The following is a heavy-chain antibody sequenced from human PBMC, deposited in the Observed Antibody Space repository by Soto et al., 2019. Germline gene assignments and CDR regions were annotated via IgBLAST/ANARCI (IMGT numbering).Heavy chain of an antibody. Sequence: LSLTFTVSGGSVSSGRFYWSWIRQPPGKGLEWIGYIYYSGSTKYNPSLRSRVTISVDTSKNQFSTKLTSGAAADTAVYYCARSGSGSGWLGGQGTLVTVSS. J-gene: IGHJ4*02. D-gene: IGHD6-19*01. CDR3: ARSGSGSGWL. V-gene: IGHV4-61*01. CDR2: IYYSGST. CDR1: GGSVSSGRFY.